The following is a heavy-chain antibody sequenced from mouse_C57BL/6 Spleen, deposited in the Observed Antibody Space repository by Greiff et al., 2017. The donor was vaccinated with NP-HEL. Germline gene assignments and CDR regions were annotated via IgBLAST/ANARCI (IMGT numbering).Heavy chain of an antibody. D-gene: IGHD2-3*01. CDR1: GFTFSDYG. V-gene: IGHV5-17*01. J-gene: IGHJ2*01. Sequence: EVQGVESGGGLVKPGGSLKLSCAASGFTFSDYGMHWVRQAPEKGLEWVAYISSGSSTIYYADTVKGRFAISRDNAKNTLFLQMTSLRSEDTAMYYCARWDGYYLYYFDYWGQGTTLTVSS. CDR3: ARWDGYYLYYFDY. CDR2: ISSGSSTI.